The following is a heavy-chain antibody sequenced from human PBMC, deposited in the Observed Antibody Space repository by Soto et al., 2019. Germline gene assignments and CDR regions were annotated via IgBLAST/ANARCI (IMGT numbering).Heavy chain of an antibody. J-gene: IGHJ6*03. D-gene: IGHD6-19*01. CDR3: AKTVAGLWRYYYYMDV. V-gene: IGHV3-30*18. CDR1: GFTFGRYA. Sequence: GGSLRLSCSGSGFTFGRYALMWFRQAPGKGLEWVAVISYDGSNKYYAGSVKGRFTTSRDNSKNTLYLQMNSLRAEDTAVYYCAKTVAGLWRYYYYMDVWGKGTTVTVSS. CDR2: ISYDGSNK.